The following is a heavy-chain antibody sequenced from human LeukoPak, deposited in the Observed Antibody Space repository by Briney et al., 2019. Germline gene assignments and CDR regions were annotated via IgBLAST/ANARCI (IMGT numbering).Heavy chain of an antibody. V-gene: IGHV3-23*01. CDR2: ISPSDGNP. CDR1: GFTFSKYA. CDR3: AKDSSVPYGITE. J-gene: IGHJ4*02. Sequence: PLGSLRDSRAAPGFTFSKYAMSCVRQAPRKGREWVSAISPSDGNPFYADSVKGRFTISRDNSKNTLSLQMNSLRAEDTALYYCAKDSSVPYGITEWGQGTLVTVSS. D-gene: IGHD4-17*01.